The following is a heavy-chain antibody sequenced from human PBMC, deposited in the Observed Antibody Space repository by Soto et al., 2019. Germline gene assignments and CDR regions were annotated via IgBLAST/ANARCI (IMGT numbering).Heavy chain of an antibody. CDR2: IYYTGIT. D-gene: IGHD2-21*01. CDR3: AREERKGIISWFDP. Sequence: SETLSLTCTVSGGSVSGVDYFWSWVRQSPGKGLEWIGYIYYTGITHLNPSLKSRLTMAVDTSKNEFSLKLTSVSAADTAVYFCAREERKGIISWFDPWGQGTPVTVSS. CDR1: GGSVSGVDYF. V-gene: IGHV4-30-4*01. J-gene: IGHJ5*02.